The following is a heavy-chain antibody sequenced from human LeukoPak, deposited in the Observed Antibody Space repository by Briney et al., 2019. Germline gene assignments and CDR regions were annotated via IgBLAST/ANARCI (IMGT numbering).Heavy chain of an antibody. Sequence: GGSLRLSCVGSGFTFSSCAMIRVRQTPGKGLEWVSVISGTGGTTYDADSVKGRFTISRDNSKNTLYLQMNSLRAEDTAVYYCVKSPLNLGYCSGGSCHYFDYWGQGTLVTVSS. D-gene: IGHD2-15*01. CDR1: GFTFSSCA. CDR2: ISGTGGTT. J-gene: IGHJ4*02. V-gene: IGHV3-23*01. CDR3: VKSPLNLGYCSGGSCHYFDY.